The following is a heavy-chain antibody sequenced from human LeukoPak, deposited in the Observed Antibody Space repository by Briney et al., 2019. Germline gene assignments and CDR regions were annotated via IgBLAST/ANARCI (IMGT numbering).Heavy chain of an antibody. CDR3: ARAGYGAAAGTHWFDP. J-gene: IGHJ5*02. Sequence: SVKVSCKASRGTFSRYAISWVRQAPGQGLEWMGGIIPIFGTANYAQKFQGRVKITADESTSTAYMELSSLRSDDTAVYYCARAGYGAAAGTHWFDPWGQGTLVTVSS. D-gene: IGHD6-13*01. V-gene: IGHV1-69*01. CDR2: IIPIFGTA. CDR1: RGTFSRYA.